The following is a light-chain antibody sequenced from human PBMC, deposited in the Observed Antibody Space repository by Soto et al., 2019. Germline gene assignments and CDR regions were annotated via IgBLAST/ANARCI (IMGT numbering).Light chain of an antibody. CDR2: INYDGTH. Sequence: QAVVTQSPSASASLGASVKLTCTLSSGYSTNAIAWHQQQSEKGPRFLMKINYDGTHSKGDGFFDRFSGSSSGAARHLSISSLPAEDDADYYCQSLGTGIQVFGGGTKVTVL. CDR1: SGYSTNA. V-gene: IGLV4-69*01. CDR3: QSLGTGIQV. J-gene: IGLJ3*02.